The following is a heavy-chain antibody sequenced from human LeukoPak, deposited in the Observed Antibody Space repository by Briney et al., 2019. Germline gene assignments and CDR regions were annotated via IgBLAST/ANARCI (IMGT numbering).Heavy chain of an antibody. J-gene: IGHJ4*02. CDR1: GFTFSSYA. Sequence: KSGGSLRLSCAASGFTFSSYAMSWVRQAPGKGLEWVSSISSSSSYIYYADSVKGRFTISRDNAKNSLYLQMNSLRAEDTAVYYCARDLNSDEGMEVPAAMWALDYWGQGTLVTVSS. D-gene: IGHD2-2*01. CDR2: ISSSSSYI. CDR3: ARDLNSDEGMEVPAAMWALDY. V-gene: IGHV3-21*01.